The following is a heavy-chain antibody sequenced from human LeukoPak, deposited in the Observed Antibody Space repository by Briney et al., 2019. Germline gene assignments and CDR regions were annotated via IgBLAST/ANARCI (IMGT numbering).Heavy chain of an antibody. J-gene: IGHJ4*02. CDR1: GYTFTSYA. CDR3: ATSLSSGEYDY. V-gene: IGHV1-24*01. D-gene: IGHD2/OR15-2a*01. Sequence: GASVKVSCKASGYTFTSYAMNWVRQAPGKGLEWMGGFDPEDGETIYAQKFQGRVTMTEDTSTDTAYMELSSLRSEDTAVYYCATSLSSGEYDYWGQGTLVTVSS. CDR2: FDPEDGET.